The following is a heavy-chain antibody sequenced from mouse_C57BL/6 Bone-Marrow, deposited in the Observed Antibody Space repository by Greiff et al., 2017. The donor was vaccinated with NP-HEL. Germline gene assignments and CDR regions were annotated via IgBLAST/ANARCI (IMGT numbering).Heavy chain of an antibody. V-gene: IGHV1-76*01. CDR1: GYTFTDYY. Sequence: VQLQQSGAELVRPGASVKLSCKASGYTFTDYYINWVKQRPGQGLEWIARIYPGSGNTYYNEKFKGKATLTAEKSSSTAYMQLSSLTSEDSAVYFCARSDYGSSYDAMDYWGQGTSVTVSS. D-gene: IGHD1-1*01. J-gene: IGHJ4*01. CDR3: ARSDYGSSYDAMDY. CDR2: IYPGSGNT.